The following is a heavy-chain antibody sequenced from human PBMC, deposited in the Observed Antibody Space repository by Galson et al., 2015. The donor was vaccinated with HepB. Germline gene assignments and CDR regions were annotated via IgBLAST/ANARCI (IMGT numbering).Heavy chain of an antibody. V-gene: IGHV1-24*01. CDR2: VDPEDGET. D-gene: IGHD6-13*01. J-gene: IGHJ4*02. CDR3: ATGRYSSSWFEHYFDY. CDR1: GYTLTELS. Sequence: SVKVSCKVFGYTLTELSMHWVRQAPGKGLEWMGGVDPEDGETIYAQKFQGRVTMTEDTSTDTAYMELSSLRSEDTAVYYCATGRYSSSWFEHYFDYWGQGTLVTVSS.